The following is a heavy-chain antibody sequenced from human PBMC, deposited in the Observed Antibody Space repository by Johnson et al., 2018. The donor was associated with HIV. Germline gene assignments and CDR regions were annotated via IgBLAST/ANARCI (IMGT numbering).Heavy chain of an antibody. Sequence: VQLVESGGGVVQPGGSLRLSCAASGFTFSSYAMHWVRQAPGKGLEWVAVISYDGSNKYYADSVKGRFTISRDNSKNTLYLQMNSLRAEDKAVYYCARGGGGYAYDAFDIWGQGTMVTVSS. V-gene: IGHV3-30-3*01. D-gene: IGHD5-12*01. CDR3: ARGGGGYAYDAFDI. CDR2: ISYDGSNK. CDR1: GFTFSSYA. J-gene: IGHJ3*02.